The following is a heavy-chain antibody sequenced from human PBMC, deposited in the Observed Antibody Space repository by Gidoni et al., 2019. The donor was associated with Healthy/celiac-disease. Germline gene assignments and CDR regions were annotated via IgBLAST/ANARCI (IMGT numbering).Heavy chain of an antibody. D-gene: IGHD4-17*01. CDR2: IKQDGSEK. J-gene: IGHJ4*02. CDR1: GFPFSSYW. Sequence: EVQLVESGGGLVQPGGSLSLSCAASGFPFSSYWMSWVRQAPGKGLEWVANIKQDGSEKYYVDSVKGRFTISRDNAKNSLYLQMNSLRAEDTAVYYCARVSAVTPVFDYWGQGTLVTVSS. CDR3: ARVSAVTPVFDY. V-gene: IGHV3-7*01.